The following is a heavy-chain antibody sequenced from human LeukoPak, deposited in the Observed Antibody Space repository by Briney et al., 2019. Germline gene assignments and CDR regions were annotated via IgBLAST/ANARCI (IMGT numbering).Heavy chain of an antibody. CDR3: TRGSSGRRDN. D-gene: IGHD6-19*01. Sequence: ASVKVSCKASGYTFTSCDINWVRQATGQGLEWMGWMNPNRGNTGYGQIFQGRITMTRDISIRTAYMELSNLTSEDTAIYYCTRGSSGRRDNWGQGTLVTVSA. CDR2: MNPNRGNT. CDR1: GYTFTSCD. J-gene: IGHJ4*02. V-gene: IGHV1-8*01.